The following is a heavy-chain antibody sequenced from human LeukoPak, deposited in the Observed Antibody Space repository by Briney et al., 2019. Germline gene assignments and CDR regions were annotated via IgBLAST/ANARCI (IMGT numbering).Heavy chain of an antibody. D-gene: IGHD2-2*01. CDR3: ARDVSSTSSYYYGMDV. CDR1: GFTFSSYS. V-gene: IGHV3-48*02. CDR2: ISSSSSTI. Sequence: GGSLRLSCAASGFTFSSYSMNWVRQAPGKGLEWVSYISSSSSTIYYADSVKGRFTISRDNAKNSLYLQMNSLRDEDTAVYCRARDVSSTSSYYYGMDVWGQGTTVTVSS. J-gene: IGHJ6*02.